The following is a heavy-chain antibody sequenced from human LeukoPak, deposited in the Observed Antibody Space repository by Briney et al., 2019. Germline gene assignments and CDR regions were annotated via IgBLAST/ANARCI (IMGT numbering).Heavy chain of an antibody. CDR3: ARYWGYCSSTSCYSRYFDL. J-gene: IGHJ2*01. Sequence: SETLSLTCTVSGGSISSYYWSWIRQPPGKGLEWIGCIYYSGSTNYNPSLKSRVTISVDTSKSQFSLKLSSVTAADTAVYYCARYWGYCSSTSCYSRYFDLWGRGTLVTVSS. V-gene: IGHV4-59*01. D-gene: IGHD2-2*01. CDR1: GGSISSYY. CDR2: IYYSGST.